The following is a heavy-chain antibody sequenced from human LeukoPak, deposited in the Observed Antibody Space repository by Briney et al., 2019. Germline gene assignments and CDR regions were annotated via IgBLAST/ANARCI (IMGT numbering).Heavy chain of an antibody. J-gene: IGHJ4*02. CDR2: ISGSGGST. CDR1: GFIFSTYD. V-gene: IGHV3-23*01. CDR3: AKAQGADY. D-gene: IGHD1-26*01. Sequence: GGSLRLSCAASGFIFSTYDMHWVRQAPGKGLEWVSAISGSGGSTYYADSVKGRFTISRDNSKNTLYLQMNSLRAEDTAVYYCAKAQGADYWGQGTLVTVSS.